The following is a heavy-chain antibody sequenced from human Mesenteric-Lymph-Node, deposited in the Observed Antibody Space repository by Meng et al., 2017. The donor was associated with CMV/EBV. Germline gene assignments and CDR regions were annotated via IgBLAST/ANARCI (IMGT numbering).Heavy chain of an antibody. D-gene: IGHD1-14*01. Sequence: SVKVSCKASGGTFSSYAISWVRQAPGQGLEWMGGIIPILGIANYAQKFQGRVTMTSDTSTSTVYIEVSSLTSEDTAVYYCARPPRPDLYFGNYHYYGLDVWGQGTTVTVSS. V-gene: IGHV1-69*10. J-gene: IGHJ6*02. CDR2: IIPILGIA. CDR3: ARPPRPDLYFGNYHYYGLDV. CDR1: GGTFSSYA.